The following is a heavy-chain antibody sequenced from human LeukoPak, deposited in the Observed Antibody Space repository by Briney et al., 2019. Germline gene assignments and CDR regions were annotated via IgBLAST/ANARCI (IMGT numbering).Heavy chain of an antibody. V-gene: IGHV1-69*13. CDR2: IIPIFGTA. Sequence: SVKVSCKASGGTFSSYATSWVRQAPGQGLEWMGGIIPIFGTANYAQKFQGRVTITADESTSTAYMELSSLRSEDTAVYYCAREETIFGVVIAPAYYYYGMDVWGQGTTVTVSS. CDR3: AREETIFGVVIAPAYYYYGMDV. CDR1: GGTFSSYA. D-gene: IGHD3-3*01. J-gene: IGHJ6*02.